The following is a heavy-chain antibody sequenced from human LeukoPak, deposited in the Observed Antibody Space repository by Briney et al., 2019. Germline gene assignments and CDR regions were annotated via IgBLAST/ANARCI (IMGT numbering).Heavy chain of an antibody. J-gene: IGHJ2*01. D-gene: IGHD3-9*01. CDR2: IYYSGST. CDR1: GGSISSYY. V-gene: IGHV4-39*01. CDR3: ARQYQLRYFDWLLYWYFDL. Sequence: SETLSLTCTVSGGSISSYYWGWIRQPPGKGLEWIGSIYYSGSTYYNPSLKSRVTISVDTSKNQFSLKLSSVTAADTAVYYCARQYQLRYFDWLLYWYFDLWGRGTLVTVSS.